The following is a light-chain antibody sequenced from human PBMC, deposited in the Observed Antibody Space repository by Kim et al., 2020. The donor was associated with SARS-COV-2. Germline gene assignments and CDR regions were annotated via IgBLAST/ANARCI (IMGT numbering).Light chain of an antibody. V-gene: IGLV1-44*01. CDR1: SSNVGSNT. J-gene: IGLJ1*01. CDR2: SNK. Sequence: PGQRVTISCSGSSSNVGSNTVNWYQQLPGTAPKLLIYSNKQRPSGVPDRFSGSKSGTSASLAISGLQSEDEADYYCAAWDDSLNGYVFGTGTKVTVL. CDR3: AAWDDSLNGYV.